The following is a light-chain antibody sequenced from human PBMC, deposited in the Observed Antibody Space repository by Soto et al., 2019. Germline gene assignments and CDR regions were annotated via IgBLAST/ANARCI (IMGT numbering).Light chain of an antibody. J-gene: IGKJ2*01. CDR1: QSISSW. CDR3: QQYHSYSAT. Sequence: DIQMTQSPSTLSASVGDRVTITCRASQSISSWLAWYQLKPGKAPRLLIYKASSLQSGVPSRFSGSGSGTEFTLTINSLQPDDFATYYCQQYHSYSATFGQGTKLEIK. V-gene: IGKV1-5*03. CDR2: KAS.